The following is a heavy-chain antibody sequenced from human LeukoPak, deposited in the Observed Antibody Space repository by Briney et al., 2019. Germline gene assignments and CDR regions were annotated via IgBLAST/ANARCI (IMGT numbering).Heavy chain of an antibody. J-gene: IGHJ6*02. Sequence: GGSLRLSCTASGFTFGDHYGSWIRQAPGRELEWVSHILHSGDTIYYADPVKGRFTISRDNAKNSLHLQMNSLRAEDTAVYYCARGHYGLDVWGQGTTVTVSS. CDR3: ARGHYGLDV. CDR2: ILHSGDTI. CDR1: GFTFGDHY. V-gene: IGHV3-11*01.